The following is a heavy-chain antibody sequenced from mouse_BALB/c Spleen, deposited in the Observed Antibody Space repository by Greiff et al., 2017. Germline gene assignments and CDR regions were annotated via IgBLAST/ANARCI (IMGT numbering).Heavy chain of an antibody. CDR2: ISDGGSYT. CDR1: GFTFSDYY. J-gene: IGHJ2*01. Sequence: EVQLVESGGGLVKPGGSLKLSCAASGFTFSDYYMYWVRQTPEKRLEWVATISDGGSYTYYPDSVKGRFTISRDNAKNNLYLQMSSLKSEDTAMYYCARGSYYGSSFDYWGQGTTLTVSS. CDR3: ARGSYYGSSFDY. D-gene: IGHD1-1*01. V-gene: IGHV5-4*02.